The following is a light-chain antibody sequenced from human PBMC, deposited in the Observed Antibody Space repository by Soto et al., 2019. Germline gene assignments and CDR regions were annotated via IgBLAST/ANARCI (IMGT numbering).Light chain of an antibody. J-gene: IGLJ1*01. Sequence: QSALTQPASVSGSPGQSITISCTGTSSDIGDSNYVSWYQQHPGKAPKLVTYDVSNRPSGVSNRFSGSKSANTASLTISGLQAEDEADYYCSSFRSSSTSYVFGTGTKVTVL. CDR2: DVS. V-gene: IGLV2-14*03. CDR1: SSDIGDSNY. CDR3: SSFRSSSTSYV.